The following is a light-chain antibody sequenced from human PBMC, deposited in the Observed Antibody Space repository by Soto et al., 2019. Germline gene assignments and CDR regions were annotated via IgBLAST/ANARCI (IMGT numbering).Light chain of an antibody. CDR1: QSVSSN. Sequence: EIVMTQSPATLSVSRGERATLSCRASQSVSSNLAWYQQKPGQAPRLLIYGASTRATGIPARFSGSGSGTEFTLTISSLQYEDFAVYYCQQYNNWPQTFGQGTKVDIK. CDR2: GAS. V-gene: IGKV3-15*01. CDR3: QQYNNWPQT. J-gene: IGKJ1*01.